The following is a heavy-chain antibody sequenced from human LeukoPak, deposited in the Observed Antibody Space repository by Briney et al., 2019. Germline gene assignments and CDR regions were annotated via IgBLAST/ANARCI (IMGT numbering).Heavy chain of an antibody. J-gene: IGHJ4*02. CDR2: ISYDAIDK. D-gene: IGHD2-21*01. CDR3: AKDVLLHDGGAY. Sequence: GGSLRLSCAASGFTFSGYAMHWVRQAPGKGLEWVAVISYDAIDKYYADSVKGRFTISRDNSKNTLHLQMNSLRPEDTAVYYCAKDVLLHDGGAYWGQGTLVTVSS. CDR1: GFTFSGYA. V-gene: IGHV3-30*01.